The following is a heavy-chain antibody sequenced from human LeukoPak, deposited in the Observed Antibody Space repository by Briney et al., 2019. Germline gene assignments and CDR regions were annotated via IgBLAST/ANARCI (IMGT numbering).Heavy chain of an antibody. D-gene: IGHD6-13*01. CDR3: ARDAYPGIDLAFDY. J-gene: IGHJ4*02. CDR2: ISSSSSYI. Sequence: GGSLRLSCAASGFTFSSNWMNWVRQAPGKGLEWVSSISSSSSYIYYADSVKGRFTISRDNAKNSLYLQMNSLRAEDTAVYYCARDAYPGIDLAFDYWGQGTLVTVSS. V-gene: IGHV3-21*01. CDR1: GFTFSSNW.